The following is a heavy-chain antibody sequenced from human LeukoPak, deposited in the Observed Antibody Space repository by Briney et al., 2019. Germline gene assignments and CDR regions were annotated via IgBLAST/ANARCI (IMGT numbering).Heavy chain of an antibody. CDR3: ARVTYYYDSSGYYCFDH. V-gene: IGHV4-59*12. CDR2: IYYSGST. D-gene: IGHD3-22*01. Sequence: PSGTLSLTCTVSGGSISSYYWSWIRQPPGKGLEWIGYIYYSGSTNYNPSLKSRVTISVDTSKNQFSLKLSSVTAADTAVYYCARVTYYYDSSGYYCFDHWGQGTLVTVSS. CDR1: GGSISSYY. J-gene: IGHJ4*02.